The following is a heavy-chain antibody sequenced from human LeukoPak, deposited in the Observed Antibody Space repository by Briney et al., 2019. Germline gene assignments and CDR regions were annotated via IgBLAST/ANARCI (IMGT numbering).Heavy chain of an antibody. CDR3: ARAGYCSSTSCYQHYYYGMDV. V-gene: IGHV1-18*04. CDR2: ISAYNGNT. Sequence: ASVKVSCKASGYTFTSYGISWVRQAPGQGLGWMGWISAYNGNTNYAQKLQGRVTMTTDTSTSTAYMELRSLRSDDTAVYYCARAGYCSSTSCYQHYYYGMDVWGQGTTVTVSS. CDR1: GYTFTSYG. D-gene: IGHD2-2*01. J-gene: IGHJ6*02.